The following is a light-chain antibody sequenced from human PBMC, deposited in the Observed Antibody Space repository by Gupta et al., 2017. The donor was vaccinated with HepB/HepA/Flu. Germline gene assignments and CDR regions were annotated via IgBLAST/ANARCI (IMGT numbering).Light chain of an antibody. CDR1: QSISSW. CDR3: QQYKREPGT. CDR2: KAS. J-gene: IGKJ1*01. Sequence: DIQMTQSPSTLSASVGDRVTITCRASQSISSWLAWYQQKPGKAPKLLIYKASSLESGVPSRFSGRGSGTECTRTISSMKTDDFATYSGQQYKREPGTFGQGTKVEIK. V-gene: IGKV1-5*03.